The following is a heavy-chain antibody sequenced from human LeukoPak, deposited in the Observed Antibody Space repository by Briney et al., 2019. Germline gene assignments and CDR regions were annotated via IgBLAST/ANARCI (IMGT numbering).Heavy chain of an antibody. D-gene: IGHD2-15*01. V-gene: IGHV4-59*01. CDR3: ARDRYCSGGSCYGGIDWYYYGMDV. CDR1: GDSISTYY. Sequence: PSETLSLTCTVSGDSISTYYWNWIRQRPGKGLEWIGYTYYSGTTNYNPSLESRVTISVDTSKNRFSLKLSSVTAADTAVYYCARDRYCSGGSCYGGIDWYYYGMDVWGPGTTVTVSS. CDR2: TYYSGTT. J-gene: IGHJ6*02.